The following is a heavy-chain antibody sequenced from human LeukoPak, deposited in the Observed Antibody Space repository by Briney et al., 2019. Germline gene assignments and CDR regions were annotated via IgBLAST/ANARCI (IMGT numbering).Heavy chain of an antibody. J-gene: IGHJ5*02. Sequence: ASVKVSCKASGYTFSAYYMHWVRQAPGQRLEWMGWINTNTGNPTYAQGFTGRFVFSLDTSVSTAYLQISSLKAEDTAVYYCAEGWFDPWGQGTLVTVSS. V-gene: IGHV7-4-1*02. CDR1: GYTFSAYY. CDR2: INTNTGNP. CDR3: AEGWFDP.